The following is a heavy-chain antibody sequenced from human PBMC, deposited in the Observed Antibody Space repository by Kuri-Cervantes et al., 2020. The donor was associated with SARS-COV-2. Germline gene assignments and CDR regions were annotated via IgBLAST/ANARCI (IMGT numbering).Heavy chain of an antibody. CDR2: IYHSGST. Sequence: ESLKISCAVSGYSISSGYYWGWIRQPPGKGLEWIGSIYHSGSTYYNPSLKSRVTISVDTSKNQFSLKLSSVTAADTAVYYCARAIPSRDFWSGYSQNYYYYMDVWGKGTTVTVSS. CDR3: ARAIPSRDFWSGYSQNYYYYMDV. CDR1: GYSISSGYY. V-gene: IGHV4-38-2*01. J-gene: IGHJ6*03. D-gene: IGHD3-3*01.